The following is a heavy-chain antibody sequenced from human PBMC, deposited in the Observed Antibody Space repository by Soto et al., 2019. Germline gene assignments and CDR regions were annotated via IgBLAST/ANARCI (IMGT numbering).Heavy chain of an antibody. Sequence: QVHLVQSGAEVKKPGASVNVSCKTSGYTFTRNGISWVRQAPGQGLEWMGWISPNSGNTKYAQKLQGRAIMTTDTATSTAYMELRSLRSDDTAVYYCVKDRDSNSWPSRDVWGPGTTVTVSS. CDR2: ISPNSGNT. V-gene: IGHV1-18*01. CDR1: GYTFTRNG. CDR3: VKDRDSNSWPSRDV. D-gene: IGHD3-22*01. J-gene: IGHJ6*02.